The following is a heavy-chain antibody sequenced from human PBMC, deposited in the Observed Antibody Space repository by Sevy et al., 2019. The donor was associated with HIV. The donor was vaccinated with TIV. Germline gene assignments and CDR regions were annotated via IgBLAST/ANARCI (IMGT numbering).Heavy chain of an antibody. CDR1: GFTFSDYW. CDR3: VISNSWEDH. V-gene: IGHV3-74*01. J-gene: IGHJ4*02. D-gene: IGHD2-2*01. CDR2: VNSDGRST. Sequence: GGSLRLSCAGSGFTFSDYWMHWVRQPQGKVLVWVSGVNSDGRSTAYADSVKGRCTIARDNAKNTLSLQMSSLRVEDTAVYYCVISNSWEDHLGQGTLVNVSS.